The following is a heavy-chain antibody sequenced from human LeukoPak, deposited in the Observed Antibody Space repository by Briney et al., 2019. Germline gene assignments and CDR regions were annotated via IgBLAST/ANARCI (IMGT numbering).Heavy chain of an antibody. CDR2: MNPNSGNT. Sequence: ASVKVSCKASGYTFTSYDINWVRQATGQGLEWMGWMNPNSGNTGHAQKFQGRVTMTRNTSISTAYMELSSLRSEDTAAYYCARGDDSSGYYGYWGQGTLVTVSS. D-gene: IGHD3-22*01. J-gene: IGHJ4*02. CDR1: GYTFTSYD. CDR3: ARGDDSSGYYGY. V-gene: IGHV1-8*01.